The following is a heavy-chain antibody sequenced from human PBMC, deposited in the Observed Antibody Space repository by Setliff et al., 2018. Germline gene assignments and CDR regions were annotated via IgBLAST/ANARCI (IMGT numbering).Heavy chain of an antibody. CDR2: ISTSGSYI. D-gene: IGHD2-15*01. CDR3: AKDNGKGHLYLLEGYFDY. CDR1: GFTFSSYS. V-gene: IGHV3-21*04. Sequence: GGSLRLSCAASGFTFSSYSMNWVRQAPGKGLEWVSSISTSGSYIYYADSVKGRFTISRDNSKNTLYLQMNSLRAEDTAVYYCAKDNGKGHLYLLEGYFDYWGQGALVTVSS. J-gene: IGHJ4*02.